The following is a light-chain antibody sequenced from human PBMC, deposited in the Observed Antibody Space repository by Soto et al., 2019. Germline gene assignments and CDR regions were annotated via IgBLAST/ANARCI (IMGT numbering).Light chain of an antibody. CDR2: GES. CDR3: QQYGSSPWT. Sequence: EIWLTQSPGTLSLSPGEGATLSCMASESVASNDLAWYQQKPGQAPRLLFYGESSRATGIPDRFSGSGSGTDFTLTLTRLQPEDFAVYYCQQYGSSPWTSGQGPKVEIK. CDR1: ESVASND. V-gene: IGKV3-20*01. J-gene: IGKJ1*01.